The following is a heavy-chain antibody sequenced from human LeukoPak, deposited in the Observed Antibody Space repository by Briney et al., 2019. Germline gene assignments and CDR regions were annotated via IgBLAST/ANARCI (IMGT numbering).Heavy chain of an antibody. V-gene: IGHV4-39*01. J-gene: IGHJ4*02. D-gene: IGHD1-14*01. CDR3: ARLPDWVDY. CDR1: GGSISSSSYY. CDR2: IYYSGST. Sequence: SETLSLTCTVSGGSISSSSYYWGWIRQPPGKGLEWIGSIYYSGSTYYNPSLKSRVTISVDTSKNQFSLKLSSVTAADTAVYYCARLPDWVDYWGQGTLVTVSS.